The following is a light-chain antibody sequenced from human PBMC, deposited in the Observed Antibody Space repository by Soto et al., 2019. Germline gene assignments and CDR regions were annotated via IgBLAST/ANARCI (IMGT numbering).Light chain of an antibody. CDR3: QSYDSSLSGWV. Sequence: VLTQPPSVSGAPGQRVTISCTGSSSNIGAGYDVHWYQQLLGTAPKLLIYGNSNRPSGVPDRFSGSKSGTSASLAITGLQAEDEADYYCQSYDSSLSGWVFGGGTKLTVL. V-gene: IGLV1-40*01. CDR1: SSNIGAGYD. CDR2: GNS. J-gene: IGLJ3*02.